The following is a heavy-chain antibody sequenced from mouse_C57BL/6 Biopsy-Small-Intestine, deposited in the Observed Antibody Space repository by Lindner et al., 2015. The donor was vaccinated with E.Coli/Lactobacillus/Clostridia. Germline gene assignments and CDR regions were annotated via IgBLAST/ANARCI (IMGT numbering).Heavy chain of an antibody. V-gene: IGHV14-2*01. Sequence: EVQLQESGAELVKPGASVKLSCTASGFNIKDHYIHWVKQRTDQGLEWIGRIDPEDGETTYAPKFQGEATITADTYSNSAYLQLSSLTPEDTAVYYCSRNEIYAAWFAYWGQGTLVTVSA. J-gene: IGHJ3*01. CDR2: IDPEDGET. D-gene: IGHD2-12*01. CDR1: GFNIKDHY. CDR3: SRNEIYAAWFAY.